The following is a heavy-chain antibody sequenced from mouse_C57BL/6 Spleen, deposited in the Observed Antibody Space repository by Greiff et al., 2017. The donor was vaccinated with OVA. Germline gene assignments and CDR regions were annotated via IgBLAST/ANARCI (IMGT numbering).Heavy chain of an antibody. Sequence: VKLQQPGAELVMPGASVKLSCKASGYTFTSYWMHWVKQRPGQGLEWIGEIDPSDSYTNYNQKFKGKSTLTVDKSSSTAYMQLSSLTSEDSAVYYCARRGTTVVAFDYWGQGTTLTVSS. CDR1: GYTFTSYW. V-gene: IGHV1-69*01. J-gene: IGHJ2*01. CDR2: IDPSDSYT. D-gene: IGHD1-1*01. CDR3: ARRGTTVVAFDY.